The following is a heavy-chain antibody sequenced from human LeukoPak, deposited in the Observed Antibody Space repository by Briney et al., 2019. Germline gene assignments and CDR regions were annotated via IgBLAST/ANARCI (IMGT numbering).Heavy chain of an antibody. CDR3: AKVAGPAPFYYYYGMDV. CDR2: ISGSGGST. Sequence: GGSLRLSCAASGFTFSSYAMSWVRQAPGKGLEWVSAISGSGGSTYYADSVKGRFTISRDNSKNTLYLQMNSLRAEDTAAYYCAKVAGPAPFYYYYGMDVWGQGTTVTVSS. CDR1: GFTFSSYA. D-gene: IGHD2-15*01. V-gene: IGHV3-23*01. J-gene: IGHJ6*02.